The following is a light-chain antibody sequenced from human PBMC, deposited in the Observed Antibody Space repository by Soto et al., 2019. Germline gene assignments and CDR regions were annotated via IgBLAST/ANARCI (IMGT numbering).Light chain of an antibody. CDR1: QGIRTY. Sequence: DIQLTQSPSFLSASVGDRVSITCRASQGIRTYLAWYQQKPGKAPKVLIYAASTLQSGVPSRFSGSGSGTEFTLTINSLEPEDFAIYYCQQLDSYPLTFGGGTKVEIK. J-gene: IGKJ4*01. CDR2: AAS. V-gene: IGKV1-9*01. CDR3: QQLDSYPLT.